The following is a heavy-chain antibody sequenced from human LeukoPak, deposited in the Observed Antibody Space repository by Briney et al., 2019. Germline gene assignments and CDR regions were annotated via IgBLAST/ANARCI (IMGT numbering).Heavy chain of an antibody. CDR2: IRSSSSYT. CDR3: ARGYYDNSGYYSPFDF. Sequence: GGSLRLSCAASGFTFSEYYMSWIRQAPGKGLEWVSYIRSSSSYTNYADSVKGRFTISRDNAKNSLYLQMNSLRAEDTAVYYCARGYYDNSGYYSPFDFWGQGTLVTVSS. CDR1: GFTFSEYY. J-gene: IGHJ4*02. D-gene: IGHD3-22*01. V-gene: IGHV3-11*06.